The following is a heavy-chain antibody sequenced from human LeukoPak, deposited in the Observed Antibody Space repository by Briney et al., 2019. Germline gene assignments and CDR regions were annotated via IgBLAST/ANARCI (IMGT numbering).Heavy chain of an antibody. CDR2: INPKTGTA. V-gene: IGHV1-2*02. CDR3: AIGGLIAVAGNDY. J-gene: IGHJ4*02. D-gene: IGHD6-19*01. Sequence: ASVKVSCKASGYTFTGYSIYWVRQTPGQKLEWMGWINPKTGTANSAQKFQGRVTMTRDTSISTVYMEVRRLRSDDTAVYYCAIGGLIAVAGNDYWGQGTLVTVSS. CDR1: GYTFTGYS.